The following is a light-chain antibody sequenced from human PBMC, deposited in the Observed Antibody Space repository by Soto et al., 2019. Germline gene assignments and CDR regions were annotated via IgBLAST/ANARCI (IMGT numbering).Light chain of an antibody. J-gene: IGKJ1*01. CDR1: QDIHNY. V-gene: IGKV1-8*01. Sequence: AVLLTQSPSSFSASTGDRATITCRASQDIHNYFAWYQQVPGKAPKLLLYAASILQTGVPSRFIGSRSGTDFSLTIDGLQSEDFATYFCQHYYNYPWTFGQGTTVE. CDR2: AAS. CDR3: QHYYNYPWT.